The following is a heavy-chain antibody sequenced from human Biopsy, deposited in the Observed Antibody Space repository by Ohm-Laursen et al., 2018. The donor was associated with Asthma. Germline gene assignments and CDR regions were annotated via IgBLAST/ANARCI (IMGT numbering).Heavy chain of an antibody. CDR1: GGTFNTYV. Sequence: SSVKASCKSLGGTFNTYVIGWVRQAPGQGRGWMGGINSVFGTTTYPQKFQDRVTITADDSTSTVYMELSSLRSEDTAVYYCARKAGSCISRTCYSLDFWGQGTLVTVSS. CDR3: ARKAGSCISRTCYSLDF. V-gene: IGHV1-69*01. CDR2: INSVFGTT. D-gene: IGHD2-2*01. J-gene: IGHJ4*02.